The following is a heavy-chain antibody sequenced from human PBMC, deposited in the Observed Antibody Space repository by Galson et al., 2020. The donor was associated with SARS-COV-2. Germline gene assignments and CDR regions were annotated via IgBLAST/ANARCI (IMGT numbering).Heavy chain of an antibody. Sequence: SETLSLTCAVYGGSFSDYYWSWIRQSPEKGLEWIGEINHSGSTKSSPSLKSRVTIAVDTSKNQFSLKRTSMTAADTAVYYCARSRQDVTMIVVAITAYYHYMDVWSRGTTVTLSS. CDR3: ARSRQDVTMIVVAITAYYHYMDV. J-gene: IGHJ6*03. V-gene: IGHV4-34*01. CDR2: INHSGST. D-gene: IGHD3-22*01. CDR1: GGSFSDYY.